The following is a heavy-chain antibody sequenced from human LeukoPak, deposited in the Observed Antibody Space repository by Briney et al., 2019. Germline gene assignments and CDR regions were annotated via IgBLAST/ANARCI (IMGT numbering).Heavy chain of an antibody. Sequence: GRSLRLSCAASGFTFSSYAMHWVRQAPGKGLEWVAVLSYDGSNKYYADSVKGRFTISRDNSKNTLYLQMNSLRAEDTAVYYCAKDPMVRGVMPIPLFDYWGQGTLVTVSS. V-gene: IGHV3-30*04. J-gene: IGHJ4*02. CDR1: GFTFSSYA. CDR2: LSYDGSNK. D-gene: IGHD3-10*01. CDR3: AKDPMVRGVMPIPLFDY.